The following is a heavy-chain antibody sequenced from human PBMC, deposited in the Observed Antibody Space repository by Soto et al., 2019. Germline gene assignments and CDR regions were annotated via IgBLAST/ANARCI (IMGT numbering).Heavy chain of an antibody. D-gene: IGHD2-15*01. CDR3: ARRTYCSGGSCYYYGMDV. CDR1: GYSFTSYW. Sequence: HGESLKISCKGSGYSFTSYWIGWVRQMPGKGLEWMGIIYPGDSDTRYSPSFQGQVTISADKSISTAYLQWSSLKASDTAMYYCARRTYCSGGSCYYYGMDVWGQGTTVTVSS. J-gene: IGHJ6*02. V-gene: IGHV5-51*01. CDR2: IYPGDSDT.